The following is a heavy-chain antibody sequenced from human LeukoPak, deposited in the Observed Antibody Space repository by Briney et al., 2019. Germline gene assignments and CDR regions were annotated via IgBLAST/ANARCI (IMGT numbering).Heavy chain of an antibody. CDR1: GYTFTSYG. CDR2: ISAYNGNT. V-gene: IGHV1-18*01. D-gene: IGHD4-23*01. Sequence: ASVKVSCKASGYTFTSYGISWVRQAPGQGLECMGCISAYNGNTNYAQKLQGRVTMTTDTSTSTAYMELRSLRSDDTAVYYCARDKAVTTEVTQHFQHWGQGTLVTVSS. J-gene: IGHJ1*01. CDR3: ARDKAVTTEVTQHFQH.